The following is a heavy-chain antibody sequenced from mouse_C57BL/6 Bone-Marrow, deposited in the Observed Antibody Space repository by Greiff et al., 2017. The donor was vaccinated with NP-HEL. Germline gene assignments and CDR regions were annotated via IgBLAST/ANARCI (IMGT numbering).Heavy chain of an antibody. J-gene: IGHJ3*01. V-gene: IGHV1-72*01. CDR1: GYTFTSYW. CDR3: AGGPIAIYYGYGFAY. D-gene: IGHD2-2*01. Sequence: QVQLQQPGAELVKPGASVKLSCKASGYTFTSYWMHWVKQRPGRGLEWIGRIDPNSGGTKYNEKFKSKATLTVDKPSSTAYMQLSSLTSEDSAVYYCAGGPIAIYYGYGFAYWGQGTLVTVSA. CDR2: IDPNSGGT.